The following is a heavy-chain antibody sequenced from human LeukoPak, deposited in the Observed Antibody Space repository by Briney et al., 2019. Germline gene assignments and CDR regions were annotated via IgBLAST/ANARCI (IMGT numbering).Heavy chain of an antibody. CDR2: IWYDGSNK. D-gene: IGHD4-11*01. Sequence: GGSLRLSCAASGFTFSSYGMHWVRQAPGKGLEWVAVIWYDGSNKYYADSVKGRFTIPRDNSKNTLYLQMNSLRAEDTAVYYCATSPDYPPYYYYYMDVWGKGTTVTVSS. CDR1: GFTFSSYG. V-gene: IGHV3-33*01. J-gene: IGHJ6*03. CDR3: ATSPDYPPYYYYYMDV.